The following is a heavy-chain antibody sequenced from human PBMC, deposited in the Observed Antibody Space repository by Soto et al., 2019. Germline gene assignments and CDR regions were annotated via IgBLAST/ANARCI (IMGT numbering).Heavy chain of an antibody. CDR3: AICSIAAAGFDF. J-gene: IGHJ4*02. CDR1: GYRFTGYW. V-gene: IGHV5-51*01. CDR2: HYPGDSDT. Sequence: GESLKISCQGSGYRFTGYWIGWVRQKPGQGLEWMGIHYPGDSDTRYSPSFQDQVTISVDKSISTAYLQWTSLKASDTAMYYCAICSIAAAGFDFWGQGTLVTVSS. D-gene: IGHD6-13*01.